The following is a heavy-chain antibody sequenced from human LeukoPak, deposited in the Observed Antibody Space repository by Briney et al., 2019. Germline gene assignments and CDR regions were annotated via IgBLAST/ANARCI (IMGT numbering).Heavy chain of an antibody. CDR1: GFTFSGYT. D-gene: IGHD2-21*02. CDR2: SSGTGRNI. CDR3: ARDAPSFGDCDGNWFDP. J-gene: IGHJ5*02. Sequence: GGSLRLSCAASGFTFSGYTMNWARQAPGKGLEWLGYSSGTGRNIKYADSVTGRFTISRDNAKDTLYLHMNSLRPEDTAVYYCARDAPSFGDCDGNWFDPWGQGTLVIVSP. V-gene: IGHV3-48*01.